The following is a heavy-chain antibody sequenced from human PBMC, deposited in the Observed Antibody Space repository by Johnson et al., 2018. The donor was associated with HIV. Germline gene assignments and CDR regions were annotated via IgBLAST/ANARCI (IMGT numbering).Heavy chain of an antibody. CDR1: GFTFSSYG. CDR3: ARDAAKLEEDDAFDI. CDR2: ISYDGSNT. Sequence: QMLLVESGGGVVQPGGSLRLSCAASGFTFSSYGMHWVRQAPVKGLEWVAVISYDGSNTYAADSVNGRFPISRDNSKNTLYLQMNSLRVEDTAVYYCARDAAKLEEDDAFDIWGQGTMVTVSS. V-gene: IGHV3-30*19. D-gene: IGHD1-1*01. J-gene: IGHJ3*02.